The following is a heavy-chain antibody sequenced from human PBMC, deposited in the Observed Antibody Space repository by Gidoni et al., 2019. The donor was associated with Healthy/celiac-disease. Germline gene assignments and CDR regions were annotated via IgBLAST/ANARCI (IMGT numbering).Heavy chain of an antibody. CDR3: AKDRSHDRFLQYFQH. V-gene: IGHV3-9*01. D-gene: IGHD3-10*01. J-gene: IGHJ1*01. Sequence: EVQLVESGGGLVQPGRSLRLSCAASGFTFDAYAMHWVRQAPGKGLEWVSGISWNSGSIGYADSVKGRFIISRDNAKNSLYLQMNSLRAEDTALYYCAKDRSHDRFLQYFQHWGQGTLVTVSS. CDR2: ISWNSGSI. CDR1: GFTFDAYA.